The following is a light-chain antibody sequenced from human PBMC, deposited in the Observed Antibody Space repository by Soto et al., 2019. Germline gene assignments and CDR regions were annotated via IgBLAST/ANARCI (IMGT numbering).Light chain of an antibody. CDR3: SSFTSTSTYV. CDR2: SNN. V-gene: IGLV1-44*01. Sequence: QSVLTQPPSASGTPGQRVTISCSGGSSNIGSKTINWYQQFPGTAPKLLIYSNNQRPSGVPDRFSGSKSGSSASLAISGLQSEDEADYYCSSFTSTSTYVFGTGTKLTVL. J-gene: IGLJ1*01. CDR1: SSNIGSKT.